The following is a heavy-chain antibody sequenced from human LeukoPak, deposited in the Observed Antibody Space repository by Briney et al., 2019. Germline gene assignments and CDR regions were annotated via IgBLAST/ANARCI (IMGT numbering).Heavy chain of an antibody. CDR2: SYHSGST. CDR3: ARYGDCSSTSCYVRVYNWFDP. D-gene: IGHD2-2*01. J-gene: IGHJ5*02. CDR1: GGSISSSNW. V-gene: IGHV4-4*02. Sequence: PSGTLSLTCAVSGGSISSSNWWSWVRQPPGKGLEWIGESYHSGSTNYNPSPKRRVTISVDKSKNQFSLKLSSVTAADTAVYYCARYGDCSSTSCYVRVYNWFDPWGQGTLVTVSS.